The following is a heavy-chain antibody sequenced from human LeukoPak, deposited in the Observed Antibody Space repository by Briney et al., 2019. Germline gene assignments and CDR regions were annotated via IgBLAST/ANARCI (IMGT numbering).Heavy chain of an antibody. CDR3: ARDKENYFDY. Sequence: AGGSLRLSCAASGFTFSSYAMHWVRQAPGKGLEWVAVISYDGSNKYYADSVKGRFTISRDNSKNTLYLQMNSLRAEDTAVYYCARDKENYFDYRGQGTLVTVSS. J-gene: IGHJ4*02. CDR2: ISYDGSNK. V-gene: IGHV3-30-3*01. CDR1: GFTFSSYA.